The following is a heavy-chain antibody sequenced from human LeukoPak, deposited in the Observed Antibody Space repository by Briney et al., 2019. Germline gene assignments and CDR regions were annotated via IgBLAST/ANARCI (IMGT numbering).Heavy chain of an antibody. CDR1: GFTFSSYG. J-gene: IGHJ4*02. V-gene: IGHV3-30*18. CDR3: AKDTRYSSGWYYFDY. Sequence: GGSLRLSCAASGFTFSSYGMHWVRQAPGKGLEWVAVISYDGSNKYYADSVKGRFTISRDNSKSTLYLQMNSLRAEDTAVYYCAKDTRYSSGWYYFDYWGQGTLVTVSS. CDR2: ISYDGSNK. D-gene: IGHD6-19*01.